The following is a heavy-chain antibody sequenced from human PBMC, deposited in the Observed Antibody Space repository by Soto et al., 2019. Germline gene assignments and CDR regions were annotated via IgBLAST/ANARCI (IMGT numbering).Heavy chain of an antibody. CDR2: IKQDGSEE. J-gene: IGHJ4*02. CDR1: GFTFSTYW. Sequence: EVQLVESGGGLVQPGGSLRLSCAASGFTFSTYWMSWVRQAPGKGLERVANIKQDGSEEYYVDSVKGRFTISRDNAKNSLYLQMNCLRGEDTAVYYCAKTHGASYAWDYWGQGTLVTVSS. CDR3: AKTHGASYAWDY. V-gene: IGHV3-7*02. D-gene: IGHD2-2*01.